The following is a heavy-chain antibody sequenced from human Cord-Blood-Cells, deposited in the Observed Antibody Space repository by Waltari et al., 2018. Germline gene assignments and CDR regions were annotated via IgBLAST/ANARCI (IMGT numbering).Heavy chain of an antibody. CDR3: AKSGEDAFDI. Sequence: VVQPGRSLRLSCAASGFTFSSYGMHWVRQAPGKGLEWVAVISYDGSNKYYADSVKGRFTISRDNSKNTLYLQMNSLRAEDTAVYYCAKSGEDAFDIWGQGTMVTVSS. J-gene: IGHJ3*02. CDR1: GFTFSSYG. CDR2: ISYDGSNK. D-gene: IGHD3-10*01. V-gene: IGHV3-30*18.